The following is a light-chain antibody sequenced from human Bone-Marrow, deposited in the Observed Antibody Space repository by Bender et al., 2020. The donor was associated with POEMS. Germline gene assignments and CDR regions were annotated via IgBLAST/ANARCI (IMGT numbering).Light chain of an antibody. CDR3: QEWDSLTDWV. CDR2: QDI. V-gene: IGLV3-1*01. Sequence: SYELIQPPSVSVSPGQTASITCSGDKLDDKYVSWYQQKPGQSPVLVIYQDIQRPSGIPERFSGSNSENTATLTISGTQAMDEADYYCQEWDSLTDWVFGGGTRLTVL. CDR1: KLDDKY. J-gene: IGLJ3*02.